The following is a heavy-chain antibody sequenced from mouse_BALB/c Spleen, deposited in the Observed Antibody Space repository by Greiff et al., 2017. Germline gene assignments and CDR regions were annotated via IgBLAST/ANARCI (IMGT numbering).Heavy chain of an antibody. CDR2: ISSGSSTI. J-gene: IGHJ2*01. V-gene: IGHV5-17*02. CDR3: ARDYYGPSFDY. CDR1: GFTFSSFG. D-gene: IGHD1-2*01. Sequence: EVKVVESGGGLVQPGGSRKLSCAASGFTFSSFGMHWVRQAPEKGLEWVAYISSGSSTIYYADTVKGRFTISRDNPKNTLFLQMTSLRSEDTAMYYCARDYYGPSFDYWGQGTTLTVSS.